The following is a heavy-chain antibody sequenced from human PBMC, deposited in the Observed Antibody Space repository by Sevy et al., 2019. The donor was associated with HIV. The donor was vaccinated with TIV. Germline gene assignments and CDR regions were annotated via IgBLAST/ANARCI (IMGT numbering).Heavy chain of an antibody. J-gene: IGHJ3*01. CDR2: LSGTGGTT. Sequence: GGSLRLSCAASGFTFFSHVMSWVRQAPGKGLEWVSGLSGTGGTTYYADSVKGRFSISRDNSKNKLYLQMSSLRIEDTAVYYCATGTTDSSIIRVFDLWGQGTMVTVSS. CDR1: GFTFFSHV. V-gene: IGHV3-23*01. D-gene: IGHD3-3*02. CDR3: ATGTTDSSIIRVFDL.